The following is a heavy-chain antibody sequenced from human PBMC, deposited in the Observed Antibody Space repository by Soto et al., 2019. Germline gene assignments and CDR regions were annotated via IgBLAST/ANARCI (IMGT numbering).Heavy chain of an antibody. J-gene: IGHJ4*02. CDR3: ARGHDILTGYYTSPNDY. CDR2: IWYDGSNK. D-gene: IGHD3-9*01. Sequence: ESGGGVVQPGRSLRLSCAASGFTFSSYGMHWVRQAPGKGLEWVAVIWYDGSNKYYADSVKGRFTISRDNSKNTLYLQMNSLRAEDTAVYYCARGHDILTGYYTSPNDYWGQGTLVTVSS. V-gene: IGHV3-33*01. CDR1: GFTFSSYG.